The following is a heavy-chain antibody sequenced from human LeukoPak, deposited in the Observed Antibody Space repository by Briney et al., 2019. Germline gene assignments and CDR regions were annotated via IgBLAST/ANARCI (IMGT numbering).Heavy chain of an antibody. V-gene: IGHV4-59*01. CDR3: ARDTMVNYGLDV. CDR1: GVSISSSY. D-gene: IGHD3-10*01. J-gene: IGHJ3*01. CDR2: IYYSGNT. Sequence: PSETLSLTCTVSGVSISSSYWSWIRQPPGKGLEWIGYIYYSGNTNHNPSLKSRVTMSVNTSKNQFSLKLSSVTAADTPVYYCARDTMVNYGLDVWGQGTMVTVSS.